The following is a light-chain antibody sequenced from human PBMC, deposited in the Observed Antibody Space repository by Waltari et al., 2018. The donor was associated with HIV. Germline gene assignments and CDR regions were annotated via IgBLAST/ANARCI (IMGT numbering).Light chain of an antibody. CDR1: SGSIASHY. CDR3: QSYDSSNHWV. CDR2: EDI. J-gene: IGLJ3*02. Sequence: NFMLTQPHSVSESPGKTVTISCTRSSGSIASHYVQWYHQRPGSSPPPVIYEDIQRPSGVPHLFPGAIDISSNAASRSSSRLKTDGEADYYCQSYDSSNHWVFGGGTNLTVL. V-gene: IGLV6-57*01.